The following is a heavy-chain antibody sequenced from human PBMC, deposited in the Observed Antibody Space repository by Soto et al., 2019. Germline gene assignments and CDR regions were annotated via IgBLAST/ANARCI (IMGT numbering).Heavy chain of an antibody. V-gene: IGHV4-34*01. D-gene: IGHD3-10*02. J-gene: IGHJ4*02. CDR2: ITHSGST. Sequence: SETLSLTCAVYGGSFSGYYWTWIRQPPGKGLEWIGEITHSGSTNYNPSLKSRVTISVDTSKNQFSLNLNSVTAADTAVYYCARSSVRGWSYWGQGTLVTVST. CDR1: GGSFSGYY. CDR3: ARSSVRGWSY.